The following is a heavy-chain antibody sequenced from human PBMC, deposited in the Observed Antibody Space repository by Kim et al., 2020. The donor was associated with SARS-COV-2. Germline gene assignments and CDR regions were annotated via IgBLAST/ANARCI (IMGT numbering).Heavy chain of an antibody. CDR2: IYYSGST. Sequence: SETLSLTCTVSGGSISSYYCSWIRQPPGKGLEWIGYIYYSGSTNYNPSLKSRVTISVDTSKNQFSLKLRSVTAADTAVYYCARGKEGYTSSLVIDYWGQG. D-gene: IGHD6-6*01. CDR1: GGSISSYY. CDR3: ARGKEGYTSSLVIDY. J-gene: IGHJ4*02. V-gene: IGHV4-59*01.